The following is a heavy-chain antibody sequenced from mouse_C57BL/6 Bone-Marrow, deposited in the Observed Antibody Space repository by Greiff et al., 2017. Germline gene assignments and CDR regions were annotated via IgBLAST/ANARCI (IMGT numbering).Heavy chain of an antibody. Sequence: VKLMESGAELARPGASVKLSCKASVYTFTSSGISWVKQRTGQGLEWIGEIYPRSGNTYYNEQFKGKATLTAEKSSSTAYMELRSLTSEDSAVYFCARQSGTGWYFDVWGTGTTVTVSS. CDR3: ARQSGTGWYFDV. V-gene: IGHV1-81*01. CDR1: VYTFTSSG. D-gene: IGHD4-1*01. CDR2: IYPRSGNT. J-gene: IGHJ1*03.